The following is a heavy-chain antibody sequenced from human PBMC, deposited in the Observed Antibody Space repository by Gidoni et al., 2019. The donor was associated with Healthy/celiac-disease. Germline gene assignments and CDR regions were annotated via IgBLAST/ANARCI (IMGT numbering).Heavy chain of an antibody. CDR2: INPNSGGT. V-gene: IGHV1-2*04. J-gene: IGHJ3*02. Sequence: QVQLVQSGAEVKKPGASVKVSCTASGYTFTGYYMHWVRQATGQGLEWMGWINPNSGGTNYAQKFQGWVTMTRDTSISTAYMELSRLRSDDTAVYYCARAPQTDYGDYDHGGAFDIWGQGTMVTVSS. CDR3: ARAPQTDYGDYDHGGAFDI. CDR1: GYTFTGYY. D-gene: IGHD4-17*01.